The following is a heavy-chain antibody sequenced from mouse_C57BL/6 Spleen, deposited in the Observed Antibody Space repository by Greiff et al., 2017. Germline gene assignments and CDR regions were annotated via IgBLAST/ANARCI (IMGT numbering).Heavy chain of an antibody. J-gene: IGHJ3*01. CDR3: TTQAYYSSWCAY. V-gene: IGHV14-4*01. D-gene: IGHD2-12*01. Sequence: VQLQQSGAELVRPGASVKLSCTASGFNIKDDYMHWVKQRPEQGLAWIGWIDPENGYTEYAPTFPCKAPITADTSSNTAYLQLSSLTSEDTAVYYCTTQAYYSSWCAYWGQGTLVTVSA. CDR2: IDPENGYT. CDR1: GFNIKDDY.